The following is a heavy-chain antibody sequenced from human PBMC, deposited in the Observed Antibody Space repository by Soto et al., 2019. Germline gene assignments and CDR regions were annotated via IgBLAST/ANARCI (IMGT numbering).Heavy chain of an antibody. CDR3: VKVLGEYSGYDYLFYFAY. CDR1: GFTFSTYA. V-gene: IGHV3-64D*06. Sequence: GGSLRLSCSASGFTFSTYAMHWVRQAPGKGLEYVSGISGNGGRTNYADSVKGRLTISRDNSKNTLYLQMSSLRAEDTGVYYCVKVLGEYSGYDYLFYFAYWGKGPPVPVSS. CDR2: ISGNGGRT. J-gene: IGHJ4*02. D-gene: IGHD5-12*01.